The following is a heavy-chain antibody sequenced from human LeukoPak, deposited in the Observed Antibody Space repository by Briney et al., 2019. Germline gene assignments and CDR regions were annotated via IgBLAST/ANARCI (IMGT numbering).Heavy chain of an antibody. CDR3: ARDPYYGIGWSHGFDY. CDR2: ISSSGSTI. Sequence: GGSLRLSCAASGFTFSSYEMNWVRQAPGKGLEWVSYISSSGSTIYYADSVKGRFTISRDNAKKSLYLQMNSLRAEDTAVYYCARDPYYGIGWSHGFDYWGQGTLVTVSS. CDR1: GFTFSSYE. V-gene: IGHV3-48*03. D-gene: IGHD3-9*01. J-gene: IGHJ4*02.